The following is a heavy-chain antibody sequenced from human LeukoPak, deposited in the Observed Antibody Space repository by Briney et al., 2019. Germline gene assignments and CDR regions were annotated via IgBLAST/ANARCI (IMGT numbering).Heavy chain of an antibody. Sequence: PSETLSLTCTVSGGSISSSSYYWGWIRQPPGKGLEWIGSIYYSGSTYYNPSLKSRVTISVDTSKNQFSLKLSSVTAADTAVYYCARGVGATGVYSDYWGQGTLVTVSS. CDR1: GGSISSSSYY. CDR2: IYYSGST. J-gene: IGHJ4*02. CDR3: ARGVGATGVYSDY. V-gene: IGHV4-39*07. D-gene: IGHD1-26*01.